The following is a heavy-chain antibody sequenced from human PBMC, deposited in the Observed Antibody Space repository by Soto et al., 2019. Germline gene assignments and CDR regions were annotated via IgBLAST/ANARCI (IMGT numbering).Heavy chain of an antibody. D-gene: IGHD3-22*01. J-gene: IGHJ1*01. V-gene: IGHV3-21*01. CDR2: ISSSSSSI. Sequence: SMRLACASAECTFISYVLNLVRQAAWKGLGWGSSISSSSSSIYYADSVKGRFTISRDNAKNSLYLQMNRLRAEDTAVYYCARDMGCYYYDRSGTNPAAEYFQHWGQGTRVTLSS. CDR1: ECTFISYV. CDR3: ARDMGCYYYDRSGTNPAAEYFQH.